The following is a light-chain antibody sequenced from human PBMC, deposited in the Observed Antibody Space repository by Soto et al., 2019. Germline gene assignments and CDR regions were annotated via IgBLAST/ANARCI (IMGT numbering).Light chain of an antibody. J-gene: IGKJ5*01. CDR2: GAS. CDR3: EQYNNWPPIT. V-gene: IGKV3-15*01. Sequence: EIVMTQSPATLSVSPGERATLSCRASQSVSSNLAWYQQKPGQAPRLLIYGASTRATGIPARSGGSGSGTEFTLTISSLQSEDFAVYYCEQYNNWPPITVGQGTRLEIK. CDR1: QSVSSN.